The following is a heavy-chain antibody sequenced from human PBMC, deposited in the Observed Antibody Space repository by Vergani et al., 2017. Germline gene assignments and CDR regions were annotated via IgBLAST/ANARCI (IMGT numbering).Heavy chain of an antibody. D-gene: IGHD6-19*01. CDR1: GASIRSSNYY. CDR2: IYYSGST. V-gene: IGHV4-39*01. Sequence: QLQLQESGPGLVKPSATLSLTCSVSGASIRSSNYYWGWIRQPPGKGLEWIASIYYSGSTYYNPSLKSRVTISVDTSKNQFSLKLSSVTAADPAVYFCARHSTVEWLVKLGWIVPWGQGILVTVSS. J-gene: IGHJ5*02. CDR3: ARHSTVEWLVKLGWIVP.